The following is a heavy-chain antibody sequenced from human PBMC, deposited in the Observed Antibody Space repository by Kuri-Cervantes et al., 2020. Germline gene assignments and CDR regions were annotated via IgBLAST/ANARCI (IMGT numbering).Heavy chain of an antibody. CDR1: GFTFDDYA. CDR3: ARDRGVQGEAPYFDY. CDR2: IGTAGDT. D-gene: IGHD3-10*01. J-gene: IGHJ4*02. V-gene: IGHV3-13*01. Sequence: GGSLRLSCAASGFTFDDYAMHWVRQAPGKGLEWVSAIGTAGDTYYPGSVKGRFTISRENAKNSLYLQMNSLRAGDTAVYYCARDRGVQGEAPYFDYWGQGTLVTVSS.